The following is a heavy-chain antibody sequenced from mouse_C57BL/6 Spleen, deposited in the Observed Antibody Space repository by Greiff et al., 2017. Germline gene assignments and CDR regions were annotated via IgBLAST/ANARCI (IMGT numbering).Heavy chain of an antibody. D-gene: IGHD4-1*01. CDR1: GYSITSGYD. J-gene: IGHJ2*01. CDR3: ARAELGYFDY. V-gene: IGHV3-1*01. CDR2: ISYSGST. Sequence: EVKLVESGPGMVKPSQSLSLTCTVTGYSITSGYDWHWIRHFPGNKLEWMGYISYSGSTNYNPSLQSRISITHDTSKNHFFLKLNSVTTEDTATYYCARAELGYFDYWGQGTTLTVSS.